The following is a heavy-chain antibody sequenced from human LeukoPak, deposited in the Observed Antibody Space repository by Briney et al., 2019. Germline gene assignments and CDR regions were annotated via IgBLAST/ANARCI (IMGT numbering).Heavy chain of an antibody. J-gene: IGHJ4*02. CDR1: GYSFTSYW. D-gene: IGHD6-13*01. CDR3: ARGAGGGGAAAGTNYFDY. Sequence: GESLKISCKGSGYSFTSYWIGWVRQMPGKGLEWMGIIYSGDSDTRYSPSFEGQVTISADKSTSTAYLQWSSLKASDTAMYYCARGAGGGGAAAGTNYFDYWGQGTLVTVSS. V-gene: IGHV5-51*01. CDR2: IYSGDSDT.